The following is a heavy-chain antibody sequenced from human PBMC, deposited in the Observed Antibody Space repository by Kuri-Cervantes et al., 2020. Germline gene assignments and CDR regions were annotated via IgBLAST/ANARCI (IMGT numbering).Heavy chain of an antibody. V-gene: IGHV3-23*01. CDR2: INGNDDKT. CDR3: ARVGVVVAATRGDFDY. D-gene: IGHD2-15*01. Sequence: GGSLRLSCAASGFTFSTYAMSWVRQAPGKGLYWVAGINGNDDKTYYADSVKGRFTISRDNSKNTLYLQINSLRAEDTAVYYCARVGVVVAATRGDFDYWGQGTLVTVSS. CDR1: GFTFSTYA. J-gene: IGHJ4*02.